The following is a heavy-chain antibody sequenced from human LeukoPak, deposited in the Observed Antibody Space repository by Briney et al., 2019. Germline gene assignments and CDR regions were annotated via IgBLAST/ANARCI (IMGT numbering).Heavy chain of an antibody. CDR1: GFTFSSYA. CDR3: AKDLRGFSAMVPDFDY. D-gene: IGHD5-18*01. CDR2: ISGSGGST. V-gene: IGHV3-23*01. J-gene: IGHJ4*02. Sequence: GGSLRLSCAASGFTFSSYAMSWVRQAPGKGLEWVSAISGSGGSTYYADSVKGRFTISRDNSKNTLYLQMNSLRAEDTAVYYCAKDLRGFSAMVPDFDYWGKGTLVTVSS.